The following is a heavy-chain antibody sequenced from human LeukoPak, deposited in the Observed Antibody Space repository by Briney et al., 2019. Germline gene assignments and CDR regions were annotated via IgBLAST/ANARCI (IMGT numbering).Heavy chain of an antibody. CDR2: IRYDGSNK. Sequence: GGSLRLSCAASRFTFSSYGMHWVRQAPGKGLEWVAFIRYDGSNKYYADSVKGRFTISRDNSKNTLYLQMNSLRAEDTAVYYCAKVAARDDYYYYYYMDVWGKGTTVTVSS. CDR1: RFTFSSYG. D-gene: IGHD6-6*01. V-gene: IGHV3-30*02. J-gene: IGHJ6*03. CDR3: AKVAARDDYYYYYYMDV.